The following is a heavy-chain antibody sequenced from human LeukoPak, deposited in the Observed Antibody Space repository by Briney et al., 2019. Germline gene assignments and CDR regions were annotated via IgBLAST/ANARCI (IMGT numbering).Heavy chain of an antibody. D-gene: IGHD4-17*01. V-gene: IGHV4-39*07. CDR3: ARQTTVLTPDAFDV. CDR1: GGSISGSNYF. J-gene: IGHJ3*01. Sequence: SETLSLTCTVSGGSISGSNYFWGWIRQPPGKGLEWIGSIYYSGSTHYNPSLKSRVTISVDTSKNQFSLKLRSVTAADTAVYFCARQTTVLTPDAFDVWGQGTMVTVS. CDR2: IYYSGST.